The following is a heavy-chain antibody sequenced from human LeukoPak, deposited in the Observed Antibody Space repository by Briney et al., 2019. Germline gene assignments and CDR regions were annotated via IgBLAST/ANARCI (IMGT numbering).Heavy chain of an antibody. CDR3: AKDMRRALDAFDI. CDR1: GFTFDDYA. Sequence: GGSLRLSCAASGFTFDDYAMHWVRQAPGKGPEWVSGISWNSGSIGYADSVKGRFTISRDNAKNSLYLQMNSLRAEDTALYYCAKDMRRALDAFDIWGQGTMVTVSS. CDR2: ISWNSGSI. J-gene: IGHJ3*02. V-gene: IGHV3-9*01.